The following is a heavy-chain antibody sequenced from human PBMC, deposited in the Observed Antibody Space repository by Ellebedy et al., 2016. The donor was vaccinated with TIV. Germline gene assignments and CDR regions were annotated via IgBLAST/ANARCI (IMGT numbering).Heavy chain of an antibody. CDR3: ARVYGSGSYFSDY. V-gene: IGHV1-18*04. CDR2: ISGNNGKI. D-gene: IGHD3-10*01. CDR1: GYTFSSYG. J-gene: IGHJ4*02. Sequence: AASVKVSCKAFGYTFSSYGFTWVRQAPGQGLEWMGWISGNNGKIEYAQKFQGRVTMTTDRSPSIGYMELRSLRSDDTAVYYCARVYGSGSYFSDYWGQGTLVTVSS.